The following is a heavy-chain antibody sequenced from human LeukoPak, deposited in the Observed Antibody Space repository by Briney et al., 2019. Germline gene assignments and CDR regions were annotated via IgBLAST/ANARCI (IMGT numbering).Heavy chain of an antibody. CDR1: GGSFSGYY. CDR3: ATSWRRFLEYYQY. Sequence: SETLSLTCAVYGGSFSGYYWSWIRQPPGKGLEWIGEINHSGSTNYNPSLKSRVTISVDTSKNQFSLKLSSVTAADTAVYYCATSWRRFLEYYQYWGQGTLITVSS. CDR2: INHSGST. J-gene: IGHJ4*02. V-gene: IGHV4-34*01. D-gene: IGHD3-3*01.